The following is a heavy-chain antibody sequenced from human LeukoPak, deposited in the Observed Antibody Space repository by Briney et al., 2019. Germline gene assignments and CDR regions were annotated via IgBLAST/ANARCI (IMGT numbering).Heavy chain of an antibody. Sequence: PGGSLRLSCAASGFTFSDHYMDWVRQAPGKGLEWVGRNRNKANSYTTEYAASVKGRFTISRDDSKNSLYLQMNSLKTEDTAVYYCAREGPDGYNAWGQGTLVTVSS. CDR2: NRNKANSYTT. CDR1: GFTFSDHY. V-gene: IGHV3-72*01. CDR3: AREGPDGYNA. D-gene: IGHD5-24*01. J-gene: IGHJ5*02.